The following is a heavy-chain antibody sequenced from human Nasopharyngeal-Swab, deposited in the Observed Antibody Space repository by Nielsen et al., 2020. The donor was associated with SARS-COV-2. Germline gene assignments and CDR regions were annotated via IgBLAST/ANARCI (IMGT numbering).Heavy chain of an antibody. D-gene: IGHD2-15*01. Sequence: WIRQPPGKGLEWVAVISYDGSNKYYADSVKGRFTISRDNSKNTLYLQMNSLRAEDTAVYYCARDHLYCSGGSCYRNYYGMDVWGRGTTVTVSS. J-gene: IGHJ6*02. CDR2: ISYDGSNK. CDR3: ARDHLYCSGGSCYRNYYGMDV. V-gene: IGHV3-30*03.